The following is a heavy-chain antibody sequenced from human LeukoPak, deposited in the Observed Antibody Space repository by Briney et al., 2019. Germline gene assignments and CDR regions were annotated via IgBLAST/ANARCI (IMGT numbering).Heavy chain of an antibody. Sequence: ASVKVSCKASGYTFTSYDINWVRQATGQGLEWMGWMNPNSGNTGYAQKFQGRVTMTRNTSISTAYMELSSLRSEDTAVYYCARGDVIYPYYYYYDMDVWGQGTTVTVSS. V-gene: IGHV1-8*01. CDR1: GYTFTSYD. CDR3: ARGDVIYPYYYYYDMDV. J-gene: IGHJ6*02. CDR2: MNPNSGNT. D-gene: IGHD3-10*01.